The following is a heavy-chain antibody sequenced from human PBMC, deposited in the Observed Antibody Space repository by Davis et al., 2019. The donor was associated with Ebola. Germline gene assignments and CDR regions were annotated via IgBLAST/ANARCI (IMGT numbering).Heavy chain of an antibody. CDR1: GFTFSSYS. V-gene: IGHV3-21*01. D-gene: IGHD2-21*01. J-gene: IGHJ6*02. Sequence: PGGSLRLSCAASGFTFSSYSMNWVRQAPGKGLEWVSSISSSSSYIYYADSVKGRFTISRDNAKNTLYLQMNSLRAEDTAVYYCARDGHIVVVNHYYYGMDVWGQGTTVTVSS. CDR3: ARDGHIVVVNHYYYGMDV. CDR2: ISSSSSYI.